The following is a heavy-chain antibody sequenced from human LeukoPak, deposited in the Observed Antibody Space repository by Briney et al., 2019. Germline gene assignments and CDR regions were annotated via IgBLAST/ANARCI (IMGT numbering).Heavy chain of an antibody. CDR2: IYSGGST. Sequence: GGPLRLSCAASGFTVSSNYMTWVRQAPGKGLGWVSVIYSGGSTYYTDSVKGRFTISRDNSKNTLYLQMNNLRAEDTAVYYCATARGVFDIWAQGTMVTVSS. V-gene: IGHV3-66*01. CDR1: GFTVSSNY. CDR3: ATARGVFDI. D-gene: IGHD2-15*01. J-gene: IGHJ3*02.